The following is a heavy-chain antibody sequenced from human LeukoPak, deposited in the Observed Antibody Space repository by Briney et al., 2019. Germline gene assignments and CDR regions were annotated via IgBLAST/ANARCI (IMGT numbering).Heavy chain of an antibody. CDR3: SKARFGSGWYDN. J-gene: IGHJ5*02. V-gene: IGHV3-23*01. D-gene: IGHD6-19*01. CDR1: GFTFSSYA. Sequence: GGSLRLSCAASGFTFSSYAMSWVRQAPGKGLEWVSAISGSGGDTYYADSVKGRFTISRDNSKSTLYVQMNSLRAEDTAVYYCSKARFGSGWYDNWGQGALVTVSS. CDR2: ISGSGGDT.